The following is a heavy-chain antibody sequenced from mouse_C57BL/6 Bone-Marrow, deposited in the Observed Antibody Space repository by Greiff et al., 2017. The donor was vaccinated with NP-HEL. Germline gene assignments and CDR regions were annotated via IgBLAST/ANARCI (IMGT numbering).Heavy chain of an antibody. CDR3: ARDGDGYYVRYFDY. CDR2: ISYDGSN. Sequence: DVHLVESGPGLVKPSQSLSLTCSVTGYSITSGYYWNWIRQFPGNKLEWMGYISYDGSNNYNPSLKNRISITRDTSKNQFFLKLNSVTTEDTATYYCARDGDGYYVRYFDYWGQGTTLTVSS. CDR1: GYSITSGYY. J-gene: IGHJ2*01. V-gene: IGHV3-6*01. D-gene: IGHD2-3*01.